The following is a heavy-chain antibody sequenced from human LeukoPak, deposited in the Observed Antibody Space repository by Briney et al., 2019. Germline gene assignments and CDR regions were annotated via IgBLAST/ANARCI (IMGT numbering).Heavy chain of an antibody. V-gene: IGHV3-48*03. D-gene: IGHD3-10*02. Sequence: GGSLRLSCAASGFTVSSYEMNWVRPAPGKGLEWGSYISSSGSTISYADSVKGRFTISRANAKNSLYLRMNSLRAAATADYCRAELGITMIGGVWGKGTTVTISS. J-gene: IGHJ6*03. CDR2: ISSSGSTI. CDR1: GFTVSSYE. CDR3: AELGITMIGGV.